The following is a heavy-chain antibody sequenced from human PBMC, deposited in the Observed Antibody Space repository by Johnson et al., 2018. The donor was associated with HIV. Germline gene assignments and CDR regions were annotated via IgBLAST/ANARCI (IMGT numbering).Heavy chain of an antibody. D-gene: IGHD1-1*01. J-gene: IGHJ3*02. CDR1: GFTFSDYY. V-gene: IGHV3-11*04. Sequence: VQLVESGGGLVKPGGSLRLSCAASGFTFSDYYMNWIRQAPGKGLEWVSYISSSGSTIYYADSVKGRFTISRDNSKNTLYLQMNSRRAEDTAVYYCAKDATRQDGTGAFDIWGQGTMVTVSS. CDR2: ISSSGSTI. CDR3: AKDATRQDGTGAFDI.